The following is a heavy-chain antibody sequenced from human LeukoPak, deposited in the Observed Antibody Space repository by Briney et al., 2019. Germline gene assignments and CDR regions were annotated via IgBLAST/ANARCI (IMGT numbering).Heavy chain of an antibody. CDR1: GFTFSTYW. CDR2: INQDGNAK. D-gene: IGHD5-24*01. V-gene: IGHV3-7*01. J-gene: IGHJ4*02. Sequence: GGSLRLSCAASGFTFSTYWMTWVRQAPGVGLEWVATINQDGNAKYYVDSVKGRFAISRDNTKNSLSLQMSSLRDEDSGIYYCATHNYWRKDYWGQGTLVTVPS. CDR3: ATHNYWRKDY.